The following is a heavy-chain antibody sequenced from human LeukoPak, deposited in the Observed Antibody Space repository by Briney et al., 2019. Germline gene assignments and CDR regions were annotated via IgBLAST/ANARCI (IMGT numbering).Heavy chain of an antibody. Sequence: SETLSLTWTVSGGSISSSSYYWGWIRQPPGKGLEWIGSIYYSGSTYYNPSLKSRVTISVDTSKNQFSLKLSSVTAADTAVYYCARQAYSSSWYGQIDIWGQGTMVTVSS. D-gene: IGHD6-13*01. V-gene: IGHV4-39*01. CDR3: ARQAYSSSWYGQIDI. J-gene: IGHJ3*02. CDR2: IYYSGST. CDR1: GGSISSSSYY.